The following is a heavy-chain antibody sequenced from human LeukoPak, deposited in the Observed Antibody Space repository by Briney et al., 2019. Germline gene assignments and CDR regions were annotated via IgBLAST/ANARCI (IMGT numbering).Heavy chain of an antibody. CDR1: GFTFSIYS. J-gene: IGHJ3*02. D-gene: IGHD3-10*01. V-gene: IGHV3-21*01. CDR3: ESHYGSGSYSGDAFDI. Sequence: PGGSLRLSCAASGFTFSIYSMNWVRQAPGKGLEWVSCISSSSIYIYYADSVKGRFTISRDNAKNTLYLQMNSLRAEDTAVYYCESHYGSGSYSGDAFDIWGQGTMVTVSS. CDR2: ISSSSIYI.